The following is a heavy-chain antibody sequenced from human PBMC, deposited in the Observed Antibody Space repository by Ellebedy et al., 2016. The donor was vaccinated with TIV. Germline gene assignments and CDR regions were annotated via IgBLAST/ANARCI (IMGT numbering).Heavy chain of an antibody. Sequence: GESLKISCAASGFAFSTYPMNWVRHAPGKGLEWVSIISPNGGTTYYADYVKGRFTSSRDNSKDTLFLQMNSRRAEDTGVYYCAKLAGISSWYAEYWGQGTLVTVSS. V-gene: IGHV3-23*01. CDR3: AKLAGISSWYAEY. D-gene: IGHD6-13*01. J-gene: IGHJ4*02. CDR2: ISPNGGTT. CDR1: GFAFSTYP.